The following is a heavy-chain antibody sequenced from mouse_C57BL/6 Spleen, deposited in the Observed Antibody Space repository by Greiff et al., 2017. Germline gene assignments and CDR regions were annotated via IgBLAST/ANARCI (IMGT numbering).Heavy chain of an antibody. D-gene: IGHD2-2*01. V-gene: IGHV3-8*01. J-gene: IGHJ2*01. CDR2: ISYSGIT. Sequence: EVQVVESGPGLAKPSQTLSLTCSVTGYSITSYYWNWIRKFPGNKLEYMGYISYSGITYYNPSLKSRISITRDTSKNQYYLHLNSWTTESTATYYDAGAMVPLNDFDYWGQGTTLTVSS. CDR3: AGAMVPLNDFDY. CDR1: GYSITSYY.